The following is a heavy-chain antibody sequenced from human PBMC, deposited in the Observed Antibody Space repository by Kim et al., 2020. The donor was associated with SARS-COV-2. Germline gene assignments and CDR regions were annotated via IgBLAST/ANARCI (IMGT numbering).Heavy chain of an antibody. D-gene: IGHD1-26*01. J-gene: IGHJ1*01. CDR1: GGSISSSSYY. CDR3: ARHGPPWELPRTEYFQ. CDR2: IYYSGST. Sequence: SETLSLTCTVSGGSISSSSYYWGWIRQPPGKGLEWIGSIYYSGSTYYNPSLKSRVTISVDTSKNQFSLKLSSVTAADTAVYYCARHGPPWELPRTEYFQ. V-gene: IGHV4-39*01.